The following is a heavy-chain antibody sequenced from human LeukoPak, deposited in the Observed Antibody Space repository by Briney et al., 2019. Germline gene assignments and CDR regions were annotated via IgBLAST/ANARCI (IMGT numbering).Heavy chain of an antibody. CDR1: GFTFSSYW. D-gene: IGHD6-13*01. J-gene: IGHJ4*02. CDR3: ARVGIGAGGIDY. V-gene: IGHV3-74*03. Sequence: PGGSLRLSCVASGFTFSSYWMHWVRQAPGKGLVWVSRIDSDGSNTKYADSVKGRFTISRDNANNTLYLQMNSLRAEDTAVYYCARVGIGAGGIDYWGQGTLVTVSS. CDR2: IDSDGSNT.